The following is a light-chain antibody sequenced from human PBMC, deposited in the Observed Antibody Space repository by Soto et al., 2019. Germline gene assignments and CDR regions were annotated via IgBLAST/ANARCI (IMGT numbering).Light chain of an antibody. CDR2: ASS. CDR1: QGISNY. J-gene: IGKJ1*01. CDR3: QKYNSAPTWT. V-gene: IGKV1-27*01. Sequence: DIQMTQSPSSLSASVGDRVTITCLASQGISNYLAWYQQKPGKVPKLLIYASSTMQSGVPSRFSGSGSGTDVSLTSSSLQPDDAATYYYQKYNSAPTWTSGKGTKVEIK.